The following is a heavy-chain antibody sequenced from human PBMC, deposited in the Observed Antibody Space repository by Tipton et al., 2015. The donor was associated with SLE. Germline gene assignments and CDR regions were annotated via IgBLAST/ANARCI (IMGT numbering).Heavy chain of an antibody. J-gene: IGHJ3*02. CDR1: GGSFSGYY. V-gene: IGHV4-34*01. Sequence: LRLSCAVYGGSFSGYYWSWIRQPPGKGLEWIGEINHSGSTNYNPSLKSRVTISVDKSKNQFSLKLSSVTAADTAVYYCARGRPAFDIWGQGTMVTVSS. CDR2: INHSGST. CDR3: ARGRPAFDI.